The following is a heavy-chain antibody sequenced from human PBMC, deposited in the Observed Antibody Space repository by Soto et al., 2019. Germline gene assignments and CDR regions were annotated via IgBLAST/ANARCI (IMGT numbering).Heavy chain of an antibody. D-gene: IGHD4-17*01. CDR2: IFHSGST. CDR3: ASTVTTRTYYFDY. Sequence: QVQLQESGPGLVKPSGTLSLTCAVSGASISSSSWWSWVRQSPGKGLEWIGEIFHSGSTNYNPSLISRVTVAVDNSRNQFALKLSSVTAADTAVYYCASTVTTRTYYFDYWGQGTLVTVSS. V-gene: IGHV4-4*02. J-gene: IGHJ4*02. CDR1: GASISSSSW.